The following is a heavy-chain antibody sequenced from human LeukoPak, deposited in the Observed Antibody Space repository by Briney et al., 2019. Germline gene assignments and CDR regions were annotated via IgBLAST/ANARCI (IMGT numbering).Heavy chain of an antibody. Sequence: GRSLRLSCAASGFTFSSYWMSWVRQAPGKGLEWVANIKQDGSEKYYVDSVKGRFTISRDNAKNSLYLQMNSLRAEDTAVYYCARDRYDILTGFDYWGQGTLVTVSS. D-gene: IGHD3-9*01. CDR1: GFTFSSYW. CDR3: ARDRYDILTGFDY. V-gene: IGHV3-7*01. CDR2: IKQDGSEK. J-gene: IGHJ4*02.